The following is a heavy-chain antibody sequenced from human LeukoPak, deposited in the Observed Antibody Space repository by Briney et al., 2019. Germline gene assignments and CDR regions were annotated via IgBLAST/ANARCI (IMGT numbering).Heavy chain of an antibody. CDR2: VSYSGST. CDR1: GDSISNYY. V-gene: IGHV4-59*01. D-gene: IGHD3-3*01. CDR3: ARKEWVPYYFDY. Sequence: SETLSLTCTVSGDSISNYYWSWIRLPPGKGLEWIGYVSYSGSTNYNPSLKSRVTISGDTSKNQFSLKLTSVTAADTAVYYCARKEWVPYYFDYWGQGTLVTVSS. J-gene: IGHJ4*02.